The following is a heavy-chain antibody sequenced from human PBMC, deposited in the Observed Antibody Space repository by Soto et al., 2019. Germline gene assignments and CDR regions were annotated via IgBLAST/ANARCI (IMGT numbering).Heavy chain of an antibody. V-gene: IGHV3-43*01. CDR2: ISWDGGST. CDR3: AKVGKAAASYYYGIDV. D-gene: IGHD6-25*01. Sequence: GGSLRLSCAASGFTFDDYTMHWVRQAPGKGLEWVSLISWDGGSTYYADSVKGRFTISRDNSKNSLYLQMNSLRTEDTALYYCAKVGKAAASYYYGIDVWGQGTTVTVSS. CDR1: GFTFDDYT. J-gene: IGHJ6*02.